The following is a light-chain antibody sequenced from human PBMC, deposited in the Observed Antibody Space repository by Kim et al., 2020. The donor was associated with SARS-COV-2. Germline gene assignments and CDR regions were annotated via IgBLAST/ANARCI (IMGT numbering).Light chain of an antibody. CDR2: AAS. J-gene: IGKJ1*01. Sequence: DIHMTQSPSSVSASVGDRVTITCRASQGISSWIAWYQQKPGKAPKLLIYAASSSQSGVPSRFSGSGSGTDFTLTISSLQPEDFATYYCQQANSFPWTFRQGNKGDIK. CDR3: QQANSFPWT. V-gene: IGKV1-12*01. CDR1: QGISSW.